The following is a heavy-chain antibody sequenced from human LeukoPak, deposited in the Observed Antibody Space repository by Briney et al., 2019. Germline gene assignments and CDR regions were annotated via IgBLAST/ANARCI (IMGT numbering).Heavy chain of an antibody. Sequence: SGPTLVKPTQTLTLTCTFSGFSLSTSGVGVGWIRQPPGKALEWLALIYWNDDKRYSPSLKSRLTITKDTSKNQVVLTMTNMDPEDTATYYCAHAYSSSWLLKDDAFDIWGQGTMVTVSS. V-gene: IGHV2-5*01. D-gene: IGHD6-13*01. CDR2: IYWNDDK. J-gene: IGHJ3*02. CDR3: AHAYSSSWLLKDDAFDI. CDR1: GFSLSTSGVG.